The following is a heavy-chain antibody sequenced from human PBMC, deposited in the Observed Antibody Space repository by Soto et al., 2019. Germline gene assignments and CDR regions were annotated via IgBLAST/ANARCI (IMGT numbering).Heavy chain of an antibody. Sequence: PSETLSLTCTVSGGSISSGGYYWSWIRQHPGKGLEWIGYIYYIGSTYYNPSLKSRVTISVDTSKNQFSLKLSSVTAADTAVYYCARYFMVRGVMSAFDLWGQGTMVTV. J-gene: IGHJ3*01. D-gene: IGHD3-10*01. CDR3: ARYFMVRGVMSAFDL. V-gene: IGHV4-31*03. CDR1: GGSISSGGYY. CDR2: IYYIGST.